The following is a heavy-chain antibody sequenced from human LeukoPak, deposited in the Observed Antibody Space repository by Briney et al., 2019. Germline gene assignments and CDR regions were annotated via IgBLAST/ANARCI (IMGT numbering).Heavy chain of an antibody. V-gene: IGHV4-59*01. Sequence: SETLSLTCTVSGGSISSYYWSWIRQPPGKGLEWIGYIYYSGSTNYNPSLKSRVTISVDTSKNQFSLKLSSVTAADTAVYYCARRGLRGGYFDYWGQGTLVTVSS. CDR2: IYYSGST. CDR3: ARRGLRGGYFDY. D-gene: IGHD3-10*01. CDR1: GGSISSYY. J-gene: IGHJ4*02.